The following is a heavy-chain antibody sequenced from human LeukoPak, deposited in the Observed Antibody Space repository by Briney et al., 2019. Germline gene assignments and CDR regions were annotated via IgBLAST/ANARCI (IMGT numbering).Heavy chain of an antibody. J-gene: IGHJ3*02. CDR3: AVGGGRGAFDI. CDR2: IYYSGST. V-gene: IGHV4-59*08. Sequence: SETLSLTCTVSGGFISSYYWSWIRQPPGKGLEGIGYIYYSGSTNYNPSLKSRGTISVDTSKNQFSLKLSSVTAANTAVYYCAVGGGRGAFDIWGQGTMVTASS. D-gene: IGHD3-10*01. CDR1: GGFISSYY.